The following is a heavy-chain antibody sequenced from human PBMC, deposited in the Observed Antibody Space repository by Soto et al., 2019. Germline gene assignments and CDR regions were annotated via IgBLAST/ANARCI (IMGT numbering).Heavy chain of an antibody. CDR2: INHSGST. CDR1: GGSFSGYY. D-gene: IGHD2-15*01. CDR3: ARERRRRIVVVVAATKTYYFDY. V-gene: IGHV4-34*01. Sequence: SETLSLTCAVYGGSFSGYYWSWIRQPPGKGLEWIGEINHSGSTNYNPSLKSRVTISVDTSKNQFSLKLSSVTAADTAVYYCARERRRRIVVVVAATKTYYFDYWGLGTLVTVSS. J-gene: IGHJ4*02.